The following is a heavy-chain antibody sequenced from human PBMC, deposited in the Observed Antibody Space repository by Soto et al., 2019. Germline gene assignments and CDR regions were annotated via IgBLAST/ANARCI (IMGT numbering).Heavy chain of an antibody. CDR2: INHSGST. Sequence: PSETLSLTCAVYGGSFSGYYWSWIRQPPGKGLEWIGEINHSGSTNYNPSLKSRVTISVDTSKNQFSLKLSSVTAADTAVYYCARARGVVITPFDYWGQGTLVTVSS. CDR3: ARARGVVITPFDY. D-gene: IGHD3-22*01. CDR1: GGSFSGYY. V-gene: IGHV4-34*01. J-gene: IGHJ4*02.